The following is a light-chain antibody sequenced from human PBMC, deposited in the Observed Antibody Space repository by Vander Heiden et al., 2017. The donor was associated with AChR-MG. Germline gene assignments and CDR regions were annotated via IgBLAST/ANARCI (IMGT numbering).Light chain of an antibody. J-gene: IGKJ5*01. Sequence: DIAMTESPLSLSVSPGEPASISCRSSQCLLHSNGYNYLDWYLQKSGQSPQLLIYLGSNLACGVPDRFSGSGSGTDFTLKISRVEAEDVGVYYCKQGLQTPITFGQGTRLEIK. CDR1: QCLLHSNGYNY. V-gene: IGKV2-28*01. CDR2: LGS. CDR3: KQGLQTPIT.